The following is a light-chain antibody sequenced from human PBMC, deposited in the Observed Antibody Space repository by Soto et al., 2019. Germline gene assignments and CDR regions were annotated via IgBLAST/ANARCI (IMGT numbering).Light chain of an antibody. V-gene: IGKV3-11*01. CDR1: QSVSSH. J-gene: IGKJ2*01. CDR2: DAS. CDR3: QQRSNGPAYT. Sequence: EVVLTQSPATLSLSPGERATLSCRASQSVSSHLAWYQQKPGQAPRLLIYDASNRATGIPGRFSGSGSGTDFTLTINSLEPEDFAVYYCQQRSNGPAYTFGQGTRLDIK.